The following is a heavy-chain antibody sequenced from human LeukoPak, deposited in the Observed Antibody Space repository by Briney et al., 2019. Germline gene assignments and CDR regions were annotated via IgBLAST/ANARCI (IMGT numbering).Heavy chain of an antibody. CDR3: ARGVWAYSGSYYFDY. V-gene: IGHV3-13*01. Sequence: GGSLRLSCAASGFTFSSYGMHWVRQATGKGLEWVSAIGTAGDTYYPGSVKGRFTISRENAKNSLYLQMNSLRAGDTAVYYCARGVWAYSGSYYFDYWGQGTLVTVSS. D-gene: IGHD1-26*01. CDR1: GFTFSSYG. CDR2: IGTAGDT. J-gene: IGHJ4*02.